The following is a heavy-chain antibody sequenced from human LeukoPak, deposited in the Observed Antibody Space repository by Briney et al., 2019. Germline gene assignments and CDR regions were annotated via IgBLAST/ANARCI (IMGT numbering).Heavy chain of an antibody. CDR3: TKESHDSSSWYYYYMDV. V-gene: IGHV3-23*01. J-gene: IGHJ6*03. CDR2: ISGSGGST. D-gene: IGHD6-13*01. Sequence: PGGPLRLSCAASGFTFSSYAMSWVRQAPGKGLEWVSAISGSGGSTYYADSVKGRFTISRDNSKNTLYLQMNSLRAEDTAVYYCTKESHDSSSWYYYYMDVWGKGTTVTVSS. CDR1: GFTFSSYA.